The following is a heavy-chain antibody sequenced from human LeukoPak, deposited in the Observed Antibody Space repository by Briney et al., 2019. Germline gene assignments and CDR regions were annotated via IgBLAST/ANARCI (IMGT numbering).Heavy chain of an antibody. V-gene: IGHV3-30*04. CDR2: ISYDGSNK. CDR3: ARDFSSGYYQYYFDY. D-gene: IGHD3-22*01. Sequence: GRSLRLSCAASGFTFSSYAMHWVRQAPGKGLEWVAVISYDGSNKYYADSVKGRFTISRDNSKNTLYLQMNSLRAEDTAVYYCARDFSSGYYQYYFDYWGQGTLVTVSS. J-gene: IGHJ4*02. CDR1: GFTFSSYA.